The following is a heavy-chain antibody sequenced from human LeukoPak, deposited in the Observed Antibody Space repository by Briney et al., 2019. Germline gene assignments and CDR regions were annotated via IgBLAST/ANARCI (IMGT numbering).Heavy chain of an antibody. V-gene: IGHV6-1*01. CDR1: GDSVSINSAA. CDR2: TYYRSKWYN. D-gene: IGHD3-22*01. Sequence: SQTLSLTFAISGDSVSINSAAWNWIRQSPSRGLEWLGRTYYRSKWYNDYAVSVKSRITIDPDTSKNQFSLQLNSVTPEDTAVYYCARDESYRDSSGYYYNYFDYWGQGTLVTVSS. J-gene: IGHJ4*02. CDR3: ARDESYRDSSGYYYNYFDY.